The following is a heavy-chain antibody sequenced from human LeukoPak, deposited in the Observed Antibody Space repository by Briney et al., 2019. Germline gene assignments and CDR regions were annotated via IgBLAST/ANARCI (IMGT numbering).Heavy chain of an antibody. CDR3: ARGGLSSILTGYRAWDY. CDR1: GFTFSSYE. J-gene: IGHJ4*02. CDR2: ISSSGSTI. D-gene: IGHD3-9*01. Sequence: PGGSLRLSCAASGFTFSSYEMNWVRQAPGKGLEWVSYISSSGSTIYCADSVKGRFTISRDNAKNSMYLQMNSVRAEDTALYYCARGGLSSILTGYRAWDYWGQGTLVTVSS. V-gene: IGHV3-48*03.